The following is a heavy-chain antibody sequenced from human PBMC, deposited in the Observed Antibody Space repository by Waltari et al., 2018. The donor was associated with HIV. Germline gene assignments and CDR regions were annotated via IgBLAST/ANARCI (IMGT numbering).Heavy chain of an antibody. V-gene: IGHV1-69*13. D-gene: IGHD3-9*01. Sequence: VQLLQSGPEVKKPGSAMRISCKASGGSLKTHAVRWVRRAPGQGLEWMGGIILFFGGGNYAQTFQGRLSITADERTKTVFLEMRSLKYEDAALYFCARGYDVLTGNYSGMDVWGQGTTVIVSS. J-gene: IGHJ6*02. CDR2: IILFFGGG. CDR3: ARGYDVLTGNYSGMDV. CDR1: GGSLKTHA.